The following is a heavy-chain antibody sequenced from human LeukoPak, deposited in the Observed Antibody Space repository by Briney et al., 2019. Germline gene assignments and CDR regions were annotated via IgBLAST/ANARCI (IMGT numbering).Heavy chain of an antibody. CDR1: GFTFSSYA. Sequence: PGGSLRLSCAASGFTFSSYAMSWVRQAPGKGLVWVSRINSDGSSTSYADSVKGRFTISRDNAKNTLYLQMNSLRAEDTAVYYCARVLEERWLQLPFDYWGQGTLVTVSS. D-gene: IGHD5-24*01. V-gene: IGHV3-74*01. CDR2: INSDGSST. CDR3: ARVLEERWLQLPFDY. J-gene: IGHJ4*02.